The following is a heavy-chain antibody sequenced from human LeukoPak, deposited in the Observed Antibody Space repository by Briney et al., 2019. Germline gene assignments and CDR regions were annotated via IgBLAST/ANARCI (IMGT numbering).Heavy chain of an antibody. V-gene: IGHV4-31*03. Sequence: TTETLSLTCTVSGGSISSGSYYWSWIRQHPGKGLEWIGYIYYSGSTYYNPSLKSRVTISVDTSKNQFSLKLSSVTAADTAVYYCAREVAADPAHWFDPWGQGTLVTVSS. CDR3: AREVAADPAHWFDP. CDR2: IYYSGST. J-gene: IGHJ5*02. D-gene: IGHD6-13*01. CDR1: GGSISSGSYY.